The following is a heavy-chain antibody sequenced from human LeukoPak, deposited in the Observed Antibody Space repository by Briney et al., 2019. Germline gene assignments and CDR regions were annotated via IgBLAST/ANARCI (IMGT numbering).Heavy chain of an antibody. CDR1: GGTFSSYA. CDR3: AKLDYDSQGRFDY. J-gene: IGHJ4*02. V-gene: IGHV1-69*04. D-gene: IGHD3-22*01. CDR2: IIPILGIA. Sequence: SVKVSCKASGGTFSSYAISWVRQAPGQGLEWMGRIIPILGIANYAQKFQGRVTITADKSTSTAYVELSSLRSEDTAVYYCAKLDYDSQGRFDYWGQGTLVTVSS.